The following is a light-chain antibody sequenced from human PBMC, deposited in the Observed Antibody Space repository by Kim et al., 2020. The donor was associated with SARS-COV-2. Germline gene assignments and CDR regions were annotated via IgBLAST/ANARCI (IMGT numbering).Light chain of an antibody. V-gene: IGKV3-11*01. CDR2: DVS. Sequence: WSPGERATLSCRASQSISGYLAWFQQKPGQAPRLLIYDVSNRATGIPARFSGGGSGTDFTLTISSLEPEDFALYYCQHDSSWPLTFGGGTKVDIK. J-gene: IGKJ4*01. CDR1: QSISGY. CDR3: QHDSSWPLT.